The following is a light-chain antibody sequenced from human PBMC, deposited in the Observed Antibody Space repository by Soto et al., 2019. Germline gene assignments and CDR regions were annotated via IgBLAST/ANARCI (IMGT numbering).Light chain of an antibody. CDR2: GAS. V-gene: IGKV3-15*01. J-gene: IGKJ3*01. CDR1: QSVGSN. Sequence: ESLMTQSPAPLSVSPGERATLSFRASQSVGSNLAWYQHKPGQAPRLLIFGASSRATGVPARFSGSGSGTEFTLTINSLQSEDFAVYFCQQYDNLPLTFGPGTKVDIK. CDR3: QQYDNLPLT.